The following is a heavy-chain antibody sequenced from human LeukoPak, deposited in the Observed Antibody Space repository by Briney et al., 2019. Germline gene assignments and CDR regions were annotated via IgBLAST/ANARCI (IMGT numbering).Heavy chain of an antibody. CDR2: IFHNGNA. D-gene: IGHD1-14*01. CDR1: GFPITTDFY. CDR3: ARVYTDHPGVY. Sequence: SETLSLTCTVSGFPITTDFYWGWIRQPPGKGLEWIGSIFHNGNAYYSPYLKSRVTLSIDTSKNQFSLKMISVTAADTAVYYCARVYTDHPGVYWGQGALVTVSS. V-gene: IGHV4-38-2*02. J-gene: IGHJ4*02.